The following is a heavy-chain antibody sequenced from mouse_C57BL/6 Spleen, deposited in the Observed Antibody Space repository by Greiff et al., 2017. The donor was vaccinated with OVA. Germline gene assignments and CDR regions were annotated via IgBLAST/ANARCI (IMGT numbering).Heavy chain of an antibody. CDR1: GYTFTSYW. CDR2: IDPNSGGT. J-gene: IGHJ2*01. Sequence: QVQLKQPGAELVKPGASVKLSCKASGYTFTSYWMHWVKQRPGRGLEWIGRIDPNSGGTKYNEQFKSKATRTVDNPTRTSDMQLSSRTSEDSAVYYCARGEGPYFDYWGQGTTLTVSA. D-gene: IGHD3-3*01. CDR3: ARGEGPYFDY. V-gene: IGHV1-72*01.